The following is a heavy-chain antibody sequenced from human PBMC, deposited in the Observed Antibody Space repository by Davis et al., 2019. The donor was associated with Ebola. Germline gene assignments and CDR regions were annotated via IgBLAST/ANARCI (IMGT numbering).Heavy chain of an antibody. Sequence: AASVKVSCKTSGYTFSGYAISWVRQAPGKGLEWIGRINVYNGHTNYAQNFQGRVTVSTDTSTSIAYMALRSLRSDDTALYYCARDATTVTTIWFDPWGQGTLVTVSS. D-gene: IGHD4-17*01. CDR2: INVYNGHT. CDR1: GYTFSGYA. CDR3: ARDATTVTTIWFDP. J-gene: IGHJ5*02. V-gene: IGHV1-18*01.